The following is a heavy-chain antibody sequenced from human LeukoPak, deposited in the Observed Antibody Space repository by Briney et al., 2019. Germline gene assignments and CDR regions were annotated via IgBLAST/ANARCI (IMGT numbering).Heavy chain of an antibody. CDR1: GGSISTYY. V-gene: IGHV4-59*08. CDR3: ARNGGGWSFDY. Sequence: SETLSLTCTVSGGSISTYYWSWIRQSPGKGLEWIGYTSYSGNSNYSPSLESRVTVSVDTSKNQFSLKLTSVTAADTADYYCARNGGGWSFDYWGQGTLVTVSS. CDR2: TSYSGNS. J-gene: IGHJ4*02. D-gene: IGHD6-19*01.